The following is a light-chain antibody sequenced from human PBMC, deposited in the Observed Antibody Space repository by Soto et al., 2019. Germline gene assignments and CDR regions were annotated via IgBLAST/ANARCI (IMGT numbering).Light chain of an antibody. CDR3: SSYTSSSTRV. V-gene: IGLV2-14*01. Sequence: QSALTQPASVSGSPGQSITISCTGTSSDVGGYKYVSWYQQHPGEAPKLMIYDVSNRPSGVSNRFSGSKSGNTASLTISGLQAEDEADYYCSSYTSSSTRVFGTVTKLTVL. CDR1: SSDVGGYKY. J-gene: IGLJ1*01. CDR2: DVS.